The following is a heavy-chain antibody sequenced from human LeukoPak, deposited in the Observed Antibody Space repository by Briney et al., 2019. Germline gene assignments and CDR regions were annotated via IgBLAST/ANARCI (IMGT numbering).Heavy chain of an antibody. CDR1: GFTFSNYA. J-gene: IGHJ4*02. CDR2: IYSGGST. CDR3: ARKMDY. D-gene: IGHD5-24*01. Sequence: GGSLRLSCAASGFTFSNYAMSWVRQAPGKGLEWVSVIYSGGSTYYADSVKGRFTISRDNSKNTLYLQMNSLRAEDTAVYYCARKMDYWGQGTLVTVSS. V-gene: IGHV3-53*01.